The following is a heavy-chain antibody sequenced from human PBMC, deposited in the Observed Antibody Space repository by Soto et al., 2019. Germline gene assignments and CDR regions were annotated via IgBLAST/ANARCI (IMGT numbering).Heavy chain of an antibody. Sequence: SETLSLTCTVSGGSVTNSSYYWGWTRQSPGKGLEWIGSVYYRGRSYSKSSVKSRVTISVDTSKNRFSLNFNSVTASDTALYYCVSQRTTVLTQAYFDYWGPGALVTVSS. CDR1: GGSVTNSSYY. J-gene: IGHJ4*02. CDR2: VYYRGRS. D-gene: IGHD4-17*01. CDR3: VSQRTTVLTQAYFDY. V-gene: IGHV4-39*01.